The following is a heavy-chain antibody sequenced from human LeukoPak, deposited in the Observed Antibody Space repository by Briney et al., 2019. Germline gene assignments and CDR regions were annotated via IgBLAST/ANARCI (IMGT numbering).Heavy chain of an antibody. CDR1: GFTFSSYS. D-gene: IGHD3-22*01. Sequence: GGSLRLSCAASGFTFSSYSMNWVRQAPGKGLEWVSSISSSSSYTYYTDSVKGRFTISRDNSKNTLYLQMNSLRAEDTAVYYCARRAGDYSHPYDYWGQGILVTVSS. CDR2: ISSSSSYT. J-gene: IGHJ4*02. CDR3: ARRAGDYSHPYDY. V-gene: IGHV3-21*04.